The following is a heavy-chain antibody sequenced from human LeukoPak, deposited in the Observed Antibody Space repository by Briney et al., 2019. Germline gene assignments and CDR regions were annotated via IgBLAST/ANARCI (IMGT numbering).Heavy chain of an antibody. CDR3: AKDHLHWFDP. CDR2: ISYDGSNK. CDR1: GFXFSSYG. J-gene: IGHJ5*02. V-gene: IGHV3-30*18. Sequence: GRSLRLSCAASGFXFSSYGIHWVRQAPAKGLEWVAVISYDGSNKYYADSVKGRFTISRDNSKNTLYLQMNSLRAEDTAVYYCAKDHLHWFDPWGQGTLVTVSS. D-gene: IGHD3-3*02.